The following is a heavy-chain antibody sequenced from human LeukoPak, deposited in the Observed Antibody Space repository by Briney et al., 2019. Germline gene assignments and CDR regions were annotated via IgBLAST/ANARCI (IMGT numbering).Heavy chain of an antibody. V-gene: IGHV4-59*01. CDR3: ARYRAFDI. CDR2: INSGNT. J-gene: IGHJ3*02. Sequence: PSETLSLTCTVSGGSISGYYWSWIRQPPGEGLEWIGYINSGNTNYNPSLKSRATISVDTSTNQFSLKLTSVTAADTAIYYCARYRAFDIWGRGTLVTVSS. CDR1: GGSISGYY.